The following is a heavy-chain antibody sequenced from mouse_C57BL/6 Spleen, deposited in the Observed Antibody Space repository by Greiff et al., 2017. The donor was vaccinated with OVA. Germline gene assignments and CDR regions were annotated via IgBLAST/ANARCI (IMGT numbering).Heavy chain of an antibody. V-gene: IGHV5-16*01. CDR3: ARVSNWYAMDY. Sequence: EVKLVESEGGLVQPGSSMKLSCTASGFTFSDYYMAWVRQVPEKGLEWVANINYDGSSTYYLDSLKSRFIISRDNAKNILYLQMSSLKSEDTATYYCARVSNWYAMDYWGQGTSVTVSS. CDR2: INYDGSST. J-gene: IGHJ4*01. CDR1: GFTFSDYY. D-gene: IGHD4-1*01.